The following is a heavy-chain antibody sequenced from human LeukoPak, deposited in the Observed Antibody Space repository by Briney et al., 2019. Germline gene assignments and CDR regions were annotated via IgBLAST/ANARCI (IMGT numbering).Heavy chain of an antibody. CDR3: ARNLGSNGSGSYYGRWFDP. CDR2: IIPIFGTA. CDR1: GGTFSSYA. J-gene: IGHJ5*02. D-gene: IGHD3-10*01. Sequence: ASVKVSCKASGGTFSSYAISWVRQAPGQGLEWMGGIIPIFGTANYAQKFQGRVTITRDTSASTAYMELSSLRSEDTAVYYCARNLGSNGSGSYYGRWFDPWGQGTLVTVSS. V-gene: IGHV1-69*05.